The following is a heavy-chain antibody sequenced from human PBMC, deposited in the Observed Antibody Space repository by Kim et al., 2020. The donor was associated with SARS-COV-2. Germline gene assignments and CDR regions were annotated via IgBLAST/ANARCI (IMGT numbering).Heavy chain of an antibody. V-gene: IGHV4-59*01. CDR2: IYYSGST. CDR1: GGSISSYY. Sequence: SETLSLTCTVSGGSISSYYWSWIRQPPGKGLEWIGYIYYSGSTNYNPSLKSRVTISVDTSKNQFSLKLSSVTAADTAVYYCARVSRDGDYLFDYWGQGTLVTVSS. J-gene: IGHJ4*02. CDR3: ARVSRDGDYLFDY. D-gene: IGHD4-17*01.